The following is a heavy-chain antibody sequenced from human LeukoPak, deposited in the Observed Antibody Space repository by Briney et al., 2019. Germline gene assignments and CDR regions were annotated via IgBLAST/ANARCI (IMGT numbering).Heavy chain of an antibody. J-gene: IGHJ6*02. V-gene: IGHV3-23*01. D-gene: IGHD2-2*03. CDR3: AKDLGYCSSTSCSYGMDV. Sequence: GASLRLSCAASGFTFSSYAMSWVRQAPGKGLEWASAISGSGGRTYYADSVKGRFTISRDNSKNTLYLQMNSLRAEDTAVYYCAKDLGYCSSTSCSYGMDVWGQGTTVTVSS. CDR2: ISGSGGRT. CDR1: GFTFSSYA.